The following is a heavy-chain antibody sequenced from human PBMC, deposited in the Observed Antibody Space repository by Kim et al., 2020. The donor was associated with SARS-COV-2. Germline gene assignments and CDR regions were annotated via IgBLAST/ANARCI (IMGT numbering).Heavy chain of an antibody. CDR1: GFTFSSYS. D-gene: IGHD3-10*01. J-gene: IGHJ6*02. CDR2: ISSSSSTI. CDR3: ARDGANGSGSYYITYYYYYYGMDV. Sequence: GGSLRLSCAASGFTFSSYSMNWVRQAPGKGLEWVSYISSSSSTIYYADSVKGRFTISRDNAKNSLYLQMNSLRDEDTAVYYCARDGANGSGSYYITYYYYYYGMDVWGQGTTVTVSS. V-gene: IGHV3-48*02.